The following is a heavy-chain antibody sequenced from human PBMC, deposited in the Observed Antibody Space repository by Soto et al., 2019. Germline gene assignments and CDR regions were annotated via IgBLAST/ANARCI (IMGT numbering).Heavy chain of an antibody. D-gene: IGHD4-17*01. V-gene: IGHV3-7*02. CDR2: IKQDGSVK. CDR1: GFTFSTYY. CDR3: ARYAAEVTTFFDH. J-gene: IGHJ4*02. Sequence: QLGGSLRLSCAASGFTFSTYYMGWVRQAPGKGLEWVANIKQDGSVKNYVDSVKGRFTASRDNVKTSLYLEMHSLRAEDTAVYYCARYAAEVTTFFDHWGQGTLVTVSS.